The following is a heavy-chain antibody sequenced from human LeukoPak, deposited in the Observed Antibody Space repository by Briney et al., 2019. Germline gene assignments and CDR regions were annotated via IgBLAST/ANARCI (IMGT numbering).Heavy chain of an antibody. V-gene: IGHV3-74*01. D-gene: IGHD2-15*01. CDR2: INSDGSST. Sequence: PGRSLRLSCAASRFTFSNYWMHWVRQVPGKGLVWVSRINSDGSSTSYADSVKGRFTISRDNAKNTLYLQMNSLRAEDTAVYYCARDPAGLSYVWGQGTMVTVSS. CDR3: ARDPAGLSYV. CDR1: RFTFSNYW. J-gene: IGHJ3*01.